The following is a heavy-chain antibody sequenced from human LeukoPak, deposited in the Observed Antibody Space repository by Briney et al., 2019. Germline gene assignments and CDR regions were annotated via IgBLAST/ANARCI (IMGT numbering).Heavy chain of an antibody. V-gene: IGHV3-74*01. CDR1: GFTFSHYW. Sequence: HSGGSLRLSCAASGFTFSHYWMVWVRQTPEKGLVWDSYIVSDGSGTSYADSMKGRFTMSRDNAKDTLYLQMDRLRTEDTAAYYCARAAYNSSPDYWGQGTLVTVSS. CDR2: IVSDGSGT. CDR3: ARAAYNSSPDY. D-gene: IGHD6-6*01. J-gene: IGHJ4*02.